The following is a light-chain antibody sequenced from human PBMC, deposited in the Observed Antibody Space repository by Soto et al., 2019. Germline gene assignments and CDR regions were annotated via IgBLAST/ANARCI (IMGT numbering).Light chain of an antibody. J-gene: IGLJ1*01. CDR3: CSYTRSGTLI. CDR1: SGDIGDYNY. CDR2: DVS. Sequence: QSVLTQPASVSGSPGQSITTSCVGTSGDIGDYNYVSWYQQHPGKVPKVIIYDVSNRPSGVFYRFSGTKSGNTASLTVSGLQAEDEADYYCCSYTRSGTLIFGTGTKVTVL. V-gene: IGLV2-14*01.